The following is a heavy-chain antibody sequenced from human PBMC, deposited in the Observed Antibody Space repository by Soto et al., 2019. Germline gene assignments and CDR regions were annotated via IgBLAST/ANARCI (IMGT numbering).Heavy chain of an antibody. V-gene: IGHV3-30*12. J-gene: IGHJ6*03. Sequence: PGGSLRLSCAASGVTFSSYGMHWVRQAPGKGLEWVAVISYDGTIYYADSVKGRFTISRDNAKNSLYLQMNSLRAEDTAVYYCARGPYYDFLYYMDVWGKGTTVTVSS. CDR3: ARGPYYDFLYYMDV. CDR1: GVTFSSYG. D-gene: IGHD3-3*01. CDR2: ISYDGTI.